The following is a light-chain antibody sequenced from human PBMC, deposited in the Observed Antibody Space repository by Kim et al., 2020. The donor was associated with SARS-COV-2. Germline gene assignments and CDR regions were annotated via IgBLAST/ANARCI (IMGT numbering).Light chain of an antibody. V-gene: IGLV2-11*03. CDR1: SSDVGNYNF. Sequence: GQSVTISCTGTSSDVGNYNFVSWYQQHPGKAPKLMISDVTKRPSGVPDRFSGSKSGNTASLTISGLQAEDEADYYCCSYAGSYTLVFGGGTQLTV. CDR2: DVT. J-gene: IGLJ2*01. CDR3: CSYAGSYTLV.